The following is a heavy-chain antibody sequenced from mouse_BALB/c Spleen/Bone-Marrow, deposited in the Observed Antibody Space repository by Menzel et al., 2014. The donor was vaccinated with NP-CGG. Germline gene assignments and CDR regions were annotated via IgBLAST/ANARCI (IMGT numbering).Heavy chain of an antibody. CDR3: ARTGTDWYFDV. CDR1: GYTFSSYW. V-gene: IGHV1-9*01. D-gene: IGHD4-1*01. J-gene: IGHJ1*01. Sequence: VQLQQSGAELMKPGASVKISCKATGYTFSSYWIEWVKQRPGHGLVWIGEILPGSGSTNYNEKFKGKATFTADTSSNTAYMQLSSLTSEDSAVYYCARTGTDWYFDVWGAGTTVTVSS. CDR2: ILPGSGST.